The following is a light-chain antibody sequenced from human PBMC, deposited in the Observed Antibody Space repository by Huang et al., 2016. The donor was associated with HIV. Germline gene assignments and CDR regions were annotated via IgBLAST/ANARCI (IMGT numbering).Light chain of an antibody. Sequence: EVVMTQSPATLSVSPGERATLSCRASQSVRSNLAWYQQKPGQAPRLLIYGASTRATDTPGRFSGSGSGTEFTLTISSLESEDFAVYYCQQYNNWPPYTFGQGTKLDIK. V-gene: IGKV3-15*01. CDR2: GAS. CDR1: QSVRSN. CDR3: QQYNNWPPYT. J-gene: IGKJ2*01.